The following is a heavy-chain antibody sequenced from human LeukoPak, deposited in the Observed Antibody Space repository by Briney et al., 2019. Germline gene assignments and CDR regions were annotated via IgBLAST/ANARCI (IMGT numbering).Heavy chain of an antibody. D-gene: IGHD1-14*01. V-gene: IGHV3-23*01. J-gene: IGHJ4*02. Sequence: GGSLRLSCAASGFIFSSYAMSWVRRAPGKRLEWVSTISNSDGSTYYADSVKGRFSISRDNAENTLYLQMNSLRADDTAVYYCAKATGYLLWGQGTLVTVSS. CDR3: AKATGYLL. CDR1: GFIFSSYA. CDR2: ISNSDGST.